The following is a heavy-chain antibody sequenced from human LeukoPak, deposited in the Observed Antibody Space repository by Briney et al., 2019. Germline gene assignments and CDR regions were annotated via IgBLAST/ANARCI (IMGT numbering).Heavy chain of an antibody. Sequence: SVKVSCKASGGTFSSYTISWVRQAPGQGLEWMGRIIPILGIANYAQKFQGRVTITADKSTSTAYMELSSLRSEDTAVYYCARSVVVPAAITYYWYFDLWGRGSLVTVSS. V-gene: IGHV1-69*02. CDR1: GGTFSSYT. J-gene: IGHJ2*01. D-gene: IGHD2-2*02. CDR2: IIPILGIA. CDR3: ARSVVVPAAITYYWYFDL.